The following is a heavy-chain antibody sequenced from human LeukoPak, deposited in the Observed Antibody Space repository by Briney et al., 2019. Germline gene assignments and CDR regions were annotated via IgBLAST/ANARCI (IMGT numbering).Heavy chain of an antibody. CDR3: ARGVGYSGYYYYGMDV. J-gene: IGHJ6*02. CDR1: GYTFTSYD. V-gene: IGHV1-8*01. Sequence: ASVKVSCKASGYTFTSYDINWVRQATGQGLEWMGWMNPNSGNTGYAQKFQGRVTMTRNTSISTAYMELSSLRSEDTAVYYCARGVGYSGYYYYGMDVWGQGTTVTVSS. CDR2: MNPNSGNT. D-gene: IGHD5-12*01.